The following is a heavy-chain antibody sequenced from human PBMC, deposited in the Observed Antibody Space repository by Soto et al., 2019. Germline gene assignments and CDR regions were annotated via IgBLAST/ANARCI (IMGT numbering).Heavy chain of an antibody. CDR2: ISSSSSTI. J-gene: IGHJ4*02. CDR3: ARVYCSSTSCSAYDY. CDR1: GFTFSSYS. V-gene: IGHV3-48*01. D-gene: IGHD2-2*01. Sequence: GGSMRLSCPASGFTFSSYSMNWVRQAPGKGLEWVSYISSSSSTIYYADSVKGRFTISRDNAKNSLYLQMNSLRAEDTAVYYCARVYCSSTSCSAYDYWGQGTLVTVSS.